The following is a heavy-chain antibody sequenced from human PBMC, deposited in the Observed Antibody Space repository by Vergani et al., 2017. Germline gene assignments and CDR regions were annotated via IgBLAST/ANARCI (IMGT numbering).Heavy chain of an antibody. V-gene: IGHV4-34*09. CDR3: ASLGLRLADYDY. CDR1: GGSFSGYY. Sequence: QLQLQESGSGLVKPSQTLSLTCTVYGGSFSGYYWSWIRQPPGKGLEWIGEINHSGSTNYNPSLKSRVTISVDTSKNQFSLKLSSVTAADTAVYYCASLGLRLADYDYWGQGTLVTVSS. D-gene: IGHD2-15*01. CDR2: INHSGST. J-gene: IGHJ4*02.